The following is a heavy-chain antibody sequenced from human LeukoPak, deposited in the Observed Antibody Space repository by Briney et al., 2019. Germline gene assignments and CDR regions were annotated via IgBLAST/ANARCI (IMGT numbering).Heavy chain of an antibody. J-gene: IGHJ1*01. CDR3: ARGSEYYGSGSYYDAEYFQH. CDR2: IYYSGST. Sequence: SETLSLTCTVSGGSISSYYWSWIRQPPGKGLEWIGYIYYSGSTNYNPSLKSRVSISSDTSKNEFSLQLSSVTVADTAVYYCARGSEYYGSGSYYDAEYFQHWGRGTLVTVSS. CDR1: GGSISSYY. D-gene: IGHD3-10*01. V-gene: IGHV4-59*08.